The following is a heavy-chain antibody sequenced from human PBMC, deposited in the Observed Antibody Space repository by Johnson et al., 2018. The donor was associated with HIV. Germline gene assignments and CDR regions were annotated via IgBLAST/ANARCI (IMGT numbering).Heavy chain of an antibody. CDR3: AKSTWELRHLDAFDI. Sequence: VQLVESGGGVVQPGGSLRLSCAASGFTFSNYGMHWVRQGPGKGLEWVAFIRYDGSNKYYADSVKGRFTISRDNSKNTLYLQMNSLRAEDTAVYYCAKSTWELRHLDAFDIWGQGTMVTVSS. J-gene: IGHJ3*02. D-gene: IGHD1-26*01. CDR2: IRYDGSNK. V-gene: IGHV3-30*02. CDR1: GFTFSNYG.